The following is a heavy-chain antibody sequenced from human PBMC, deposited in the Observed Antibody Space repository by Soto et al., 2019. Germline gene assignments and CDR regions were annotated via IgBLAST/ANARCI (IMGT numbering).Heavy chain of an antibody. D-gene: IGHD7-27*01. Sequence: EVELLESGGGLVKPGGSLRLSCAASGFSFSTYNMNWVRQAPGKGLEWVSSINGRSNYKYYTDSVKGRFTISRDNPKNSLYLQMDSLSVEDTAVYYCLRADGLVVSNSAFDQWGQGTRFIVSS. CDR3: LRADGLVVSNSAFDQ. CDR1: GFSFSTYN. CDR2: INGRSNYK. J-gene: IGHJ4*02. V-gene: IGHV3-21*02.